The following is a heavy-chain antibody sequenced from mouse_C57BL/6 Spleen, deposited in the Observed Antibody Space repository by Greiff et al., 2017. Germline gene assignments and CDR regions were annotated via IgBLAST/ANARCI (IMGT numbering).Heavy chain of an antibody. D-gene: IGHD2-4*01. CDR3: ARSIYYDYARGGFDY. V-gene: IGHV1-55*01. Sequence: QVQLQQPGAELVKPGASVKMSCKASGYTFTSYWITWVKQRPGQGLEWIGDIYPGSGSTNYNEKFKSKATLTVDTSSSTAYMQLSSLTSEDSAVYYCARSIYYDYARGGFDYWGQGTTLTVSS. J-gene: IGHJ2*01. CDR2: IYPGSGST. CDR1: GYTFTSYW.